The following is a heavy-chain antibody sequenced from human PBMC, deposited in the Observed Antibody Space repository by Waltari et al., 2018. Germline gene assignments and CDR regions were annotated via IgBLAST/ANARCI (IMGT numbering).Heavy chain of an antibody. V-gene: IGHV3-48*01. Sequence: EVQLVESGGGMVQTGEYLRLSCAASGFPVSTYNMNWVRQAPGKGLEWVSYISSSTTTYYADYVKGRFTISRDNAKNSLYLQMNSLRAEDTALYYCARGRDGYIQDVFDIWGQGTMVSVSS. J-gene: IGHJ3*02. D-gene: IGHD5-12*01. CDR1: GFPVSTYN. CDR3: ARGRDGYIQDVFDI. CDR2: ISSSTTT.